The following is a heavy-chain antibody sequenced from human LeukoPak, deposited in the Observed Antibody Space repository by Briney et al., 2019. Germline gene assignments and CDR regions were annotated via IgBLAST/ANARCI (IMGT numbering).Heavy chain of an antibody. V-gene: IGHV3-33*01. CDR1: GFTFSSYG. Sequence: PGRSLRLSCAASGFTFSSYGMHWVRQAPGKGLEWVAVIWYDGSNKYYADSVKGRFTISRDNSKNTLYLQMNSLRAEDTAVYSCARDPYSSGRGYYGMDVWGKGTTVTVSS. J-gene: IGHJ6*04. CDR2: IWYDGSNK. CDR3: ARDPYSSGRGYYGMDV. D-gene: IGHD6-25*01.